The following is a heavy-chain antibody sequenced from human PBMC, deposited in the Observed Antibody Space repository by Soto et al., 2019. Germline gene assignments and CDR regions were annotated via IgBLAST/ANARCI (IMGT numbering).Heavy chain of an antibody. Sequence: EVQLVESGGGLIQPGGSLRLSCTASGFPFSDLWMHWVRQAPGKGLECVSRISHDGSSTSHADSVRGRFSISRDNAKNTVYLQMNSLRAEDTAVYYCTSLSVAVDYFAFDIWGQGTVVTVS. CDR2: ISHDGSST. D-gene: IGHD6-19*01. CDR3: TSLSVAVDYFAFDI. CDR1: GFPFSDLW. J-gene: IGHJ3*02. V-gene: IGHV3-74*01.